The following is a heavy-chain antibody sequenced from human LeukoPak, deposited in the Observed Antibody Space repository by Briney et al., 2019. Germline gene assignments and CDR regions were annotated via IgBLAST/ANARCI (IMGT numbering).Heavy chain of an antibody. V-gene: IGHV3-21*01. J-gene: IGHJ4*02. CDR1: GFTFSSYS. Sequence: GGSLRLSCAASGFTFSSYSMNWVRQAPGNGLEWVSSISSSSSYIYYADSVKGRFTISRDNAKNSLYLQMNSLRAEDTAVYYCARLLPRSGSSWDDYWGQGTLVTVSS. D-gene: IGHD6-13*01. CDR2: ISSSSSYI. CDR3: ARLLPRSGSSWDDY.